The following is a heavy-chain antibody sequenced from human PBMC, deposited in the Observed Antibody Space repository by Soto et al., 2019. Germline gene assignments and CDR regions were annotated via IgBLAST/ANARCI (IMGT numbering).Heavy chain of an antibody. J-gene: IGHJ6*02. Sequence: GGSLRLSCAASGFSFNTSGMHWVRQAPGKGLEWVAVIGFDGSQQFYGDSVRGRFTISRDNSKNTLFLQMKSLTPEDTAVYYCATKVRVTNYLYYGMDVWGQGTTVTVSS. CDR2: IGFDGSQQ. V-gene: IGHV3-30*03. CDR1: GFSFNTSG. D-gene: IGHD2-21*02. CDR3: ATKVRVTNYLYYGMDV.